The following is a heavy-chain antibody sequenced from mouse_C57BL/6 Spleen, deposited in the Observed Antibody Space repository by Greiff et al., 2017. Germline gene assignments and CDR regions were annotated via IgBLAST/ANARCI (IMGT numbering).Heavy chain of an antibody. CDR3: ARGHGDYAMDY. Sequence: VKLQESGAELARPGASVKMSCKASGYTFTSYTMHWVKQRPGQGLEWIGYINPRSGYTKYNQKVKDKATLTADKSSSTAYMQLSSLTSEDSAVYYCARGHGDYAMDYWGQGTSVTVSS. V-gene: IGHV1-4*01. CDR1: GYTFTSYT. CDR2: INPRSGYT. J-gene: IGHJ4*01. D-gene: IGHD1-1*02.